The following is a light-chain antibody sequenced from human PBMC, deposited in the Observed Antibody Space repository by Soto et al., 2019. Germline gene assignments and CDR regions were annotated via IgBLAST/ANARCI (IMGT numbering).Light chain of an antibody. CDR2: GAS. J-gene: IGKJ2*01. CDR3: LQFDNSPLYT. Sequence: EIVLKQSPGTLSLSPGARATLSCRASQSVSSSSLTWYQQKPGQAPRLLIYGASTRATGIPDRFSGSGSGTDFSLPISRLEPEDFAVYYCLQFDNSPLYTFGQGPRWIS. V-gene: IGKV3-20*01. CDR1: QSVSSSS.